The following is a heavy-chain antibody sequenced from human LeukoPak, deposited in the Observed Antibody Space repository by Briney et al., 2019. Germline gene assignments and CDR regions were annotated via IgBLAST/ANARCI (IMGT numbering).Heavy chain of an antibody. CDR1: GGSISSYY. CDR3: ARGDAMLRGVIDELDP. Sequence: SETLSLTCTVSGGSISSYYWSWIRQSSGKGLEWIGCIYYSGSTNYNPSLKSRVTISIDTSKNQISLRLSSVTAADTAVYYCARGDAMLRGVIDELDPWGQGTLVTVSS. D-gene: IGHD3-10*01. V-gene: IGHV4-59*01. CDR2: IYYSGST. J-gene: IGHJ5*02.